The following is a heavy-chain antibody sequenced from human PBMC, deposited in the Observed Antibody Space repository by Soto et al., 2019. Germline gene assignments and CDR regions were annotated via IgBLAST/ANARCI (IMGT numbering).Heavy chain of an antibody. D-gene: IGHD3-22*01. J-gene: IGHJ4*02. Sequence: TGGSLRLSCAASGFTFSSYGMHWVRQAPGKGLEWVAVISYDGSNKYYADSVKGRFTISRDNSKNTLYLQMNSLRAEDTAVYYYAKEAYYYDSSGYKNPIDYWGQGTLVTVSS. V-gene: IGHV3-30*18. CDR3: AKEAYYYDSSGYKNPIDY. CDR1: GFTFSSYG. CDR2: ISYDGSNK.